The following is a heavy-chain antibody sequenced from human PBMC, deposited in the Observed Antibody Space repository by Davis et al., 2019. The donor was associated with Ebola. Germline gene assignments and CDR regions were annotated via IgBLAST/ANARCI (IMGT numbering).Heavy chain of an antibody. D-gene: IGHD2-2*02. CDR1: GYTFTGYY. Sequence: ASVKVSCKASGYTFTGYYMHWVRQAPGQGLEWMGWINPNSGGTNYAQKFQGRVTMTRDTSISTAYMELSRLRSEDTAVYYCAREVKDCSSTSCYIWAYNWFDPWGQGTLVTVSS. V-gene: IGHV1-2*02. J-gene: IGHJ5*02. CDR2: INPNSGGT. CDR3: AREVKDCSSTSCYIWAYNWFDP.